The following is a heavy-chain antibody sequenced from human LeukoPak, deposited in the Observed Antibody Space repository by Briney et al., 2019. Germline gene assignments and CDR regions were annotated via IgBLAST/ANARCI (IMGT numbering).Heavy chain of an antibody. CDR1: GGSITSYY. Sequence: PSETLSLTCTVSGGSITSYYWSWIRQPPGKGLEWIGCIYYSGSTSYNPSLKSRVTISVDTSKNQFSLKLNSVTAANTAVYYCARGETMVRGVTDYWGQGTLVTVSS. D-gene: IGHD3-10*01. V-gene: IGHV4-59*01. CDR2: IYYSGST. CDR3: ARGETMVRGVTDY. J-gene: IGHJ4*02.